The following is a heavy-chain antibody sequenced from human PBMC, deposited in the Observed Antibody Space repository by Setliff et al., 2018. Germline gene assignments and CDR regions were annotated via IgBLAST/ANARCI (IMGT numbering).Heavy chain of an antibody. CDR2: INPNSGGT. J-gene: IGHJ6*03. D-gene: IGHD3-16*01. CDR1: GYTFTGYY. V-gene: IGHV1-2*02. Sequence: ASVKVSCKASGYTFTGYYMHWVRQAPGQGLEWMGWINPNSGGTNYAQKFQGRVTMTRDTSISTAYMELSRLRSEDTAVYYCARNGKAGEIMRSYYYYMDVWGKGTTVTVSS. CDR3: ARNGKAGEIMRSYYYYMDV.